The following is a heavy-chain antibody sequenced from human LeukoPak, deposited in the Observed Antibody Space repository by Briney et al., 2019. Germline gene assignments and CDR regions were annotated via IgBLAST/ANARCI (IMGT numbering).Heavy chain of an antibody. CDR2: INHSGST. CDR3: AREETNLRYLDY. Sequence: NSSETLSLTCAVYGGSFSGYYWSWIRQPPGKGLEWIGEINHSGSTNYNPSLKSRVTISVDTSKNQFSLKLSSVTAADTAVYYCAREETNLRYLDYWGQGTLVTVSS. CDR1: GGSFSGYY. V-gene: IGHV4-34*01. J-gene: IGHJ4*02. D-gene: IGHD3-9*01.